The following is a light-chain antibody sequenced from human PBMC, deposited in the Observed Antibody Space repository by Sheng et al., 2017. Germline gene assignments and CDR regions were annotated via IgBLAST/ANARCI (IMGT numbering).Light chain of an antibody. CDR1: QIFSNW. V-gene: IGKV1-5*03. Sequence: DIQMTQSPSTLSASVGDRVTITCRASQIFSNWLAWYQQKPGKAPKLLIYKASTLESGVPSRFSGSGSGTDFTLTISWLQSEDFATYYCQQYYSFPPYTFGQGTKLEI. CDR2: KAS. CDR3: QQYYSFPPYT. J-gene: IGKJ2*01.